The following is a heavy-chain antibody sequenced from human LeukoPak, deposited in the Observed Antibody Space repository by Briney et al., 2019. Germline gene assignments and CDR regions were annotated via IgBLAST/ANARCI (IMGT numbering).Heavy chain of an antibody. J-gene: IGHJ5*02. CDR1: GGSISSGGYY. CDR2: IYYSGST. CDR3: ARVHYDSSGYYYVYWFDP. Sequence: SETLSLTCTVSGGSISSGGYYWSSIRQHPGKGLEWIGYIYYSGSTYYNPSLKSRVTISVDTSKNQFSLKLSSVTAADTAVYYCARVHYDSSGYYYVYWFDPWGQGTLVTVSS. V-gene: IGHV4-31*03. D-gene: IGHD3-22*01.